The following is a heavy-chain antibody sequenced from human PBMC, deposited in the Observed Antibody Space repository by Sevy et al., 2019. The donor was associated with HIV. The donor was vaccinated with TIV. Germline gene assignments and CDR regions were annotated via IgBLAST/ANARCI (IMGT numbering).Heavy chain of an antibody. D-gene: IGHD5-18*01. V-gene: IGHV3-7*01. Sequence: GGSLRLSCAASGFTFSSYWMSWVRQAPGKGLEWVANIKQDGSEKYYVDSVKGRFTISRDNAKNSLYLQMNSLRAEDTAVYYCARDTDTAIVTPSYGMDVWGQGTTVTVSS. CDR2: IKQDGSEK. J-gene: IGHJ6*02. CDR1: GFTFSSYW. CDR3: ARDTDTAIVTPSYGMDV.